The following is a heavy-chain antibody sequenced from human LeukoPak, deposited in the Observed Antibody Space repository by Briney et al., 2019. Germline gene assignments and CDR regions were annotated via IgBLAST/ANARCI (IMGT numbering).Heavy chain of an antibody. CDR3: ARVRPGDIVVVPAATRTTTTVVGYYFDY. J-gene: IGHJ4*02. CDR2: MNPNRGNT. D-gene: IGHD2-2*01. Sequence: ASVKVSCKASGYTFTSYDINWVRQATGQGLEWMGWMNPNRGNTDYAQKFQGRVTITRSTSISTAYMELSSLTSEDTAVYYCARVRPGDIVVVPAATRTTTTVVGYYFDYWGQGTLVTVSS. CDR1: GYTFTSYD. V-gene: IGHV1-8*03.